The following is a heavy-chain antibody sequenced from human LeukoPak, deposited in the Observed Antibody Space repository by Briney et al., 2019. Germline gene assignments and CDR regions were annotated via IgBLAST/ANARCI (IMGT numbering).Heavy chain of an antibody. V-gene: IGHV4-34*01. Sequence: SETLSLTCAVYGGSFSGYYWSWIRQPPGKGLEWIGEINHSGSTNYNPSLERRVTISVDTSKNQFSLKLSSVTAADTAVYYCARGRRSDYWGQGTLVTVSS. CDR1: GGSFSGYY. CDR3: ARGRRSDY. CDR2: INHSGST. J-gene: IGHJ4*02.